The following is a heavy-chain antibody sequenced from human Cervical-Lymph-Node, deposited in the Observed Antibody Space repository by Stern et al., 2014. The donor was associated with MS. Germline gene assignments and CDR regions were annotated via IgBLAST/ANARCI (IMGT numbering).Heavy chain of an antibody. J-gene: IGHJ6*02. Sequence: EMQLVESGGGLVQPGGSLRLSCAASGFNFTRYWMHWVRQAPGKGLVWVARIKNDGSRTNYADFVKGRFTISRDNGNNTLDLQMNSLRAEDTAVYYCTRDQGFGFYYAMDVWGQGTTVTVSS. CDR1: GFNFTRYW. D-gene: IGHD3-16*01. CDR3: TRDQGFGFYYAMDV. V-gene: IGHV3-74*01. CDR2: IKNDGSRT.